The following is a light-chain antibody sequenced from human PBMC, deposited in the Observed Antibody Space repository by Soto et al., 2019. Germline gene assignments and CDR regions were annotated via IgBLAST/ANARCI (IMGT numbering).Light chain of an antibody. Sequence: DIQMTQTPSSLSASVGDSVTITCRASQSIRSYLNWYEQKPGKAPKLXIYAASSLQSGVPSRFSGRGAGTDFTLTISSLQPEDFATDYCQQSYRTPRTFGQGTMVDIK. CDR2: AAS. V-gene: IGKV1-39*01. CDR1: QSIRSY. J-gene: IGKJ1*01. CDR3: QQSYRTPRT.